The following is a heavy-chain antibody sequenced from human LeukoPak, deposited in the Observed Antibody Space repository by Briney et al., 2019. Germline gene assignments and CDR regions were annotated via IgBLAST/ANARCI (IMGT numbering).Heavy chain of an antibody. Sequence: GGSLRVSCAASGFNFSNYWMHLVRQAPGKGLVWVSRVNSDGSTTTYADSVKGRLTISRDNAKNTLYLQMNSLRAEDTAVYYCESIITEIPNWGQGTLVTVSS. D-gene: IGHD1-20*01. CDR2: VNSDGSTT. V-gene: IGHV3-74*01. CDR1: GFNFSNYW. J-gene: IGHJ4*02. CDR3: ESIITEIPN.